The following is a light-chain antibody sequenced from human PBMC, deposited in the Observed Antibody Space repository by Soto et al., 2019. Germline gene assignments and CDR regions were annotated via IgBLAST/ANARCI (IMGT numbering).Light chain of an antibody. CDR3: SSYTSSSTLGV. Sequence: QAVVTQPASVSGSPGQSITISCTGTSSDVGGYDHVSWYQHHPGKAPKVMIYEVSYRPSGVSNRFSGSKSGNTASLTISGLQAEDEADYYCSSYTSSSTLGVFGGGTKLTVL. CDR2: EVS. V-gene: IGLV2-14*01. CDR1: SSDVGGYDH. J-gene: IGLJ2*01.